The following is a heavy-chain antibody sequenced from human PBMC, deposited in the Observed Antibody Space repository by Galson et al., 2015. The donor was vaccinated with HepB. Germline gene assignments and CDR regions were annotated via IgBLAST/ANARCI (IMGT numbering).Heavy chain of an antibody. J-gene: IGHJ6*02. CDR2: ISSRSRTI. V-gene: IGHV3-48*02. CDR3: ARDYGGPDCSSPSCYNDYYYYGRDV. CDR1: GFIFSTYS. Sequence: SLRLSCAGSGFIFSTYSMNWVRQAPGKGLEWVSYISSRSRTIYYADSVKGRFTISRDNAKNSLYLQMNSLRDEDTAVYYCARDYGGPDCSSPSCYNDYYYYGRDVWGQGTTVTVSS. D-gene: IGHD2-2*02.